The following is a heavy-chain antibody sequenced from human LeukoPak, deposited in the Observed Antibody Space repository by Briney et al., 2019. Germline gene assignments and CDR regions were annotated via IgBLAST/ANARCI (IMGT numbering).Heavy chain of an antibody. D-gene: IGHD2-15*01. J-gene: IGHJ3*02. CDR3: ARALSGGYAFDI. V-gene: IGHV3-21*01. Sequence: GGSLRLSCAAFGFTFSSYSMNWVRQAPGKGLEWVSSISSSSSYIYYADSVKGRFTISRDNAKNSLYLQMNSLRAEDTAVYYCARALSGGYAFDIWGQGTMVTVSS. CDR2: ISSSSSYI. CDR1: GFTFSSYS.